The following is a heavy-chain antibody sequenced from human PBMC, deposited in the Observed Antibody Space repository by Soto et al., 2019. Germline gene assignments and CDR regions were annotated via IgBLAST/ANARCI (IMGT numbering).Heavy chain of an antibody. CDR2: ISHDGSDK. D-gene: IGHD2-21*01. J-gene: IGHJ4*01. CDR1: GFTFTTYG. CDR3: AKYAQPAVSIRPPDF. V-gene: IGHV3-30*18. Sequence: QVQVVESGGGVVQPGRSLRLSCVASGFTFTTYGMHWVRQAPGKGLEWVALISHDGSDKYYADSVKGRFTISRDNSKNTLSLQINSLRLEDTAMYFCAKYAQPAVSIRPPDFWGQGTLVTVSS.